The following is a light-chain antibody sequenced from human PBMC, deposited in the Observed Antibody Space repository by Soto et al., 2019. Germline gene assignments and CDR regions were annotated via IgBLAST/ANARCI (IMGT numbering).Light chain of an antibody. J-gene: IGLJ2*01. CDR3: SSFAGNNNL. Sequence: QSALTQPPSASGSPGQSVTISCTGTSSDVGGYDLVSWYQQHPGKAPKLILYEVAKRPSGVPARFSGSKSGNTASLTVSGLQADEESDYYCSSFAGNNNLFGGGTQLTVL. V-gene: IGLV2-8*01. CDR1: SSDVGGYDL. CDR2: EVA.